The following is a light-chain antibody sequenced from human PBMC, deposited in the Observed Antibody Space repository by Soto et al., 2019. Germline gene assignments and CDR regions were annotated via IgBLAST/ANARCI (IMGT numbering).Light chain of an antibody. CDR3: QQYASAPYT. CDR2: GAS. V-gene: IGKV3-20*01. J-gene: IGKJ2*01. CDR1: QRVSSSY. Sequence: ETVLTQSPATLSLSPGERVTLSCRASQRVSSSYVAWYQQKAGQAPSLLIYGASSRATDIPDRFSGGGSGTDFPLTISRLEPEDFAVYYCQQYASAPYTFGQGTKLEIK.